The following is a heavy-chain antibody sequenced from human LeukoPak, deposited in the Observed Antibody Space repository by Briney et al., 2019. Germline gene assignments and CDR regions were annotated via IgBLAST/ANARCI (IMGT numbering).Heavy chain of an antibody. Sequence: GGSLRLSCAASGFTVSSNYMSWVRQAPGKGLEWVSVIYSGGSTYYADSAKGRFTISRDNSKNTLYLQMNSLRAEDTAVYYCARDVVAAGGDYYGMDVWGQGTTVTVSS. CDR3: ARDVVAAGGDYYGMDV. V-gene: IGHV3-66*01. D-gene: IGHD6-13*01. CDR2: IYSGGST. CDR1: GFTVSSNY. J-gene: IGHJ6*02.